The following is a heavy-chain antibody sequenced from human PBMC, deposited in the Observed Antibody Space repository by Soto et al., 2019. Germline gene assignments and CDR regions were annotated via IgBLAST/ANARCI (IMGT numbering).Heavy chain of an antibody. Sequence: QVQLQESGPGLVKPSGTLSLTCAVSSGSISSSNWWSWVRQPPGKGLEWIGEIYHSGSTNYNPSHKSRVTISVDKSKNQFSLKLSSVTAADTAVYYCASRAAADYYYYYYMDVWGKGTTVTVSS. D-gene: IGHD2-2*01. CDR1: SGSISSSNW. J-gene: IGHJ6*03. CDR2: IYHSGST. CDR3: ASRAAADYYYYYYMDV. V-gene: IGHV4-4*02.